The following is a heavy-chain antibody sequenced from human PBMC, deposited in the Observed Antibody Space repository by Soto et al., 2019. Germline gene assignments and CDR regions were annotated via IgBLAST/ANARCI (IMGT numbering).Heavy chain of an antibody. D-gene: IGHD4-17*01. V-gene: IGHV4-59*01. CDR2: IYYSGST. CDR3: ARSQTTVTSYDY. J-gene: IGHJ4*02. CDR1: GGSIGSYY. Sequence: PSEPLSLTCTVSGGSIGSYYWSWVRQPPGKGLEWIGYIYYSGSTNYNPSLKSRVTISVDTSKNQFSLKLSSVTAADTAVYYCARSQTTVTSYDYWGQGTLVTVS.